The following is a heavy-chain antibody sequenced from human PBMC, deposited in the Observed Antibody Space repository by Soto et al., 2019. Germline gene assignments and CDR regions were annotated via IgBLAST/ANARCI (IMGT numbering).Heavy chain of an antibody. D-gene: IGHD4-4*01. Sequence: ASVKVSCKASGYTFTSYDVNWVRQATGQGLEWMGWLNPNTGNTGYAQKFQGRVTMTRDTSISTAYMELSSLRSEDTAVYFCARGYSSYHYDYWGQGTLVTVSS. CDR3: ARGYSSYHYDY. CDR1: GYTFTSYD. J-gene: IGHJ4*02. V-gene: IGHV1-8*01. CDR2: LNPNTGNT.